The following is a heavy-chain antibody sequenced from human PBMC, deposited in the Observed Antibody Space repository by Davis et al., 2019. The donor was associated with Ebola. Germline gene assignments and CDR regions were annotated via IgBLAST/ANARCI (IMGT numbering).Heavy chain of an antibody. CDR2: IYYTGST. CDR3: ARLETSNYCSSTTCFRYGMDV. J-gene: IGHJ6*02. Sequence: MPSETLSLTCTVSGGSISSSGYYWGWIRQPPGKGLEWIGSIYYTGSTYYNPSLKSRVTISVDTSKNQFSLKLRSATAADTAVYYCARLETSNYCSSTTCFRYGMDVWGQGTTVTVSS. V-gene: IGHV4-39*01. D-gene: IGHD2-2*01. CDR1: GGSISSSGYY.